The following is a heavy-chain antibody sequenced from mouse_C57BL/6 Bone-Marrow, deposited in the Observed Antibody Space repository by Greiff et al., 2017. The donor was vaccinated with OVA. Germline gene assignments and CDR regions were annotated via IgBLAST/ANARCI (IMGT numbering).Heavy chain of an antibody. D-gene: IGHD1-1*01. CDR2: IHPNSGST. CDR1: GYTFTSYW. Sequence: VQLQQPGAELVKPGASVKLSCKASGYTFTSYWMHWVKQRPGQGLEWIGMIHPNSGSTNYNEKFKSKATLTVDKSSSTAYMQLSSLTSEDSAVYYCAREGTTVVAPLYYFDYWGQGTTLTVS. J-gene: IGHJ2*01. V-gene: IGHV1-64*01. CDR3: AREGTTVVAPLYYFDY.